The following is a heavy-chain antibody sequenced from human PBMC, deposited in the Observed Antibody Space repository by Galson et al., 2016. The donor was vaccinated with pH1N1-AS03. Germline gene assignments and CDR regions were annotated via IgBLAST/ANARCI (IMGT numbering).Heavy chain of an antibody. CDR3: ARDYIVGATRGAGTFDV. D-gene: IGHD1-26*01. V-gene: IGHV3-30-3*01. Sequence: SLRLSCAASGFTFSDFAMHWVRQAPGKGLDWVAVISYDGSNKYYEDSVKGRFTNYRDSSKNTLYLQMNSLRPEDTVMYYCARDYIVGATRGAGTFDVWGHGTMVTVSS. CDR2: ISYDGSNK. CDR1: GFTFSDFA. J-gene: IGHJ3*01.